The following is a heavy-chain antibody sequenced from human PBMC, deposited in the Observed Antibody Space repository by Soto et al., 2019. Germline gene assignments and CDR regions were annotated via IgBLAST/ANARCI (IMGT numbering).Heavy chain of an antibody. J-gene: IGHJ6*03. D-gene: IGHD3-9*01. CDR1: GFTFSSYT. Sequence: GGSLRLSCAPSGFTFSSYTMNWVRHAPGKGLKRNPSISSSSSYIYYADSVKGRFTISRDNAKNSLYLQMNSLRAEDTAVYYCAKATVSYYDILTGYSLRYYYYYYMDVWGKGTTVTVSS. V-gene: IGHV3-21*04. CDR3: AKATVSYYDILTGYSLRYYYYYYMDV. CDR2: ISSSSSYI.